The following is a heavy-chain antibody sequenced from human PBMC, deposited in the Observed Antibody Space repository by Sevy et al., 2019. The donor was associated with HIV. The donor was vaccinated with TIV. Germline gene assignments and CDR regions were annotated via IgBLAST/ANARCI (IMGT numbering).Heavy chain of an antibody. CDR2: TRNKADGYIT. V-gene: IGHV3-72*01. J-gene: IGHJ4*02. D-gene: IGHD6-13*01. CDR3: ATHAGIAAAGRVFDY. CDR1: GFTFSDHY. Sequence: GGSLRLSCVASGFTFSDHYMEWVRQAPGKGLEWVGRTRNKADGYITEYAASVKGRFTISRDESKNSLYVQMISLKTEATAVYYCATHAGIAAAGRVFDYWGQGTLVTVSS.